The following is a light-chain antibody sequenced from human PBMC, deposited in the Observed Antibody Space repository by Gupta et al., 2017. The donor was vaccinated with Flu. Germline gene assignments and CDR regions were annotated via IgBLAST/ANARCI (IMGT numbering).Light chain of an antibody. V-gene: IGKV2-30*01. CDR1: QSLLYSNGDTY. CDR3: MQGTHWPPIT. J-gene: IGKJ5*01. Sequence: DVVMNQSPLSLAVTLGQPASISCRSSQSLLYSNGDTYLSWFQQRPGQSPRRLIYKVSNRDAGVPDRFSGSGSGTDFTLKISRGEADDVGVYYCMQGTHWPPITFGQGTRLEIK. CDR2: KVS.